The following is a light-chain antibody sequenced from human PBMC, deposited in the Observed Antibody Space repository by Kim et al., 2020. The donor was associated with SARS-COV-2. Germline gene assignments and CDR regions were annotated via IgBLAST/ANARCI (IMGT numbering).Light chain of an antibody. CDR1: SSDVGRYNL. Sequence: QSALTQPASVSASPGQSITISCTGASSDVGRYNLVSWYQQDPGKAPKLIIYEVDKRPSGVSNRFSGSKSGNTASLTISGLQTEDEADYYCCSYAGGTGHWVFGGGSKLTVL. CDR3: CSYAGGTGHWV. CDR2: EVD. V-gene: IGLV2-23*02. J-gene: IGLJ3*02.